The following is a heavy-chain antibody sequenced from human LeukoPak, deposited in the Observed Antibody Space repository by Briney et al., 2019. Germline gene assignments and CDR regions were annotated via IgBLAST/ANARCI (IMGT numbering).Heavy chain of an antibody. CDR2: IYYSGST. CDR1: GGSISSGGYY. V-gene: IGHV4-31*03. J-gene: IGHJ4*02. CDR3: ARGPVGYCSSTSCYIRYFDY. D-gene: IGHD2-2*02. Sequence: SETLSLTCTVSGGSISSGGYYWSWIRQHPGKGLEWIGYIYYSGSTYYNPSLKSRVTISVATSKNQFSLKLSSVTAADTAVYYCARGPVGYCSSTSCYIRYFDYWGQGTLVTVSS.